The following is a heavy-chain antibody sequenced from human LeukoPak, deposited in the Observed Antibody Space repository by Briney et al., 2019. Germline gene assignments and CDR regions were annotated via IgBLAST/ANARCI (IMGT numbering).Heavy chain of an antibody. Sequence: SVKVSCKASGGTFSSYAISWVRQAPGQGLEWMGGIIPIFGTANYAQKFQGRVTITADESTSTAYMELSSLRSEDTAVYYCASLSRRTYYYYYMDVWGKGTTVTVSS. V-gene: IGHV1-69*13. CDR3: ASLSRRTYYYYYMDV. J-gene: IGHJ6*03. CDR1: GGTFSSYA. CDR2: IIPIFGTA.